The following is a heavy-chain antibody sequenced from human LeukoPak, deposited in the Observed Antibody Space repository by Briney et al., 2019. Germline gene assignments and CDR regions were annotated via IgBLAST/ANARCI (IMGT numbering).Heavy chain of an antibody. CDR3: ARGLVGVVVPAATIRMGGDWFDP. V-gene: IGHV4-34*01. CDR1: GGSFSGYY. D-gene: IGHD2-2*01. Sequence: SETLSLTCAVYGGSFSGYYWSWIRQPPGKGLEWIGEINHSGSTNYNPSLKSRVTISVDTSKNQFSLKLSSVTAADTAVYYCARGLVGVVVPAATIRMGGDWFDPWGQGTLVTVSS. J-gene: IGHJ5*02. CDR2: INHSGST.